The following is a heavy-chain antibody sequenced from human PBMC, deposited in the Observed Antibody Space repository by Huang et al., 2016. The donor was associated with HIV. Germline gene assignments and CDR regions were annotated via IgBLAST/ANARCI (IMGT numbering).Heavy chain of an antibody. Sequence: QVQLQESGPGLVKPSETLSLSCTVSGCSIRSHHWSWIRQPPGTGLEWIATISDTGRTKYNPSLKRRVSMSRDTSKNNFSLKLTSVTAADTAVYYCARSPQIYQTSGLAHYYFDFWGRGTLVTVSS. CDR2: ISDTGRT. V-gene: IGHV4-59*11. D-gene: IGHD6-19*01. J-gene: IGHJ2*01. CDR1: GCSIRSHH. CDR3: ARSPQIYQTSGLAHYYFDF.